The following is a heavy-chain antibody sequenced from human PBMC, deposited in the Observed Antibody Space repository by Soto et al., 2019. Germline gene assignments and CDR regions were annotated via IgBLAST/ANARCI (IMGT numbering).Heavy chain of an antibody. CDR2: IYYSGSS. Sequence: SETLSLTCSVSGGSISSSSYYWGWIRQPPGKGLEWIGSIYYSGSSYYNPSLKSRVTIPVDTSKNQFSLRLSSVTAADTAVYYCATITRAYYMDVWGKGTTVTDSS. J-gene: IGHJ6*03. D-gene: IGHD3-10*01. CDR1: GGSISSSSYY. V-gene: IGHV4-39*01. CDR3: ATITRAYYMDV.